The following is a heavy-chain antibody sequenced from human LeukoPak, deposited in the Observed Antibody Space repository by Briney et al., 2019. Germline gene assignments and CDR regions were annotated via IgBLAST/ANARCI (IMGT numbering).Heavy chain of an antibody. CDR2: INHSGST. Sequence: SETLSLTCAVYGGSFSGYYWSWIRQPPGKGLEWIGEINHSGSTNYNPSLKSRVTISVDTSKNLFSLKLSSVTAADTAVYYCARARYVNSFYAFDIWGQGTLVTVSS. CDR1: GGSFSGYY. D-gene: IGHD3-9*01. V-gene: IGHV4-34*01. J-gene: IGHJ3*02. CDR3: ARARYVNSFYAFDI.